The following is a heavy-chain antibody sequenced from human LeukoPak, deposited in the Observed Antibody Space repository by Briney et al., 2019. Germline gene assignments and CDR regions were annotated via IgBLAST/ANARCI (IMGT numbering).Heavy chain of an antibody. J-gene: IGHJ3*02. CDR2: IYYSGST. Sequence: PSETLSLTCTVSGGSISSGGYYWSCIRQHPGKGLEWIGYIYYSGSTYYNPSLKSRVTISVDTSKNQFSLKLSSVTAADTAVYYCARASASQAFDIWGQGTMVTVSS. CDR3: ARASASQAFDI. V-gene: IGHV4-31*03. CDR1: GGSISSGGYY.